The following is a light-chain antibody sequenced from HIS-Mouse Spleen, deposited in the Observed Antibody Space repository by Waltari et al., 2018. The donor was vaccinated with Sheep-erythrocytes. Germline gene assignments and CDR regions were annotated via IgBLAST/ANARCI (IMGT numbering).Light chain of an antibody. CDR3: QQYYSTLT. V-gene: IGKV4-1*01. J-gene: IGKJ4*01. CDR1: QCVLYSSNTKNY. Sequence: DIVMTQSPDSLAVSLGERATINCKSSQCVLYSSNTKNYLAWYQQKPGQPPKQLIYWASTRESGVPDRFSGSGSGTDFTLTISSLQAEDVAVYYCQQYYSTLTFGGGTKVEIK. CDR2: WAS.